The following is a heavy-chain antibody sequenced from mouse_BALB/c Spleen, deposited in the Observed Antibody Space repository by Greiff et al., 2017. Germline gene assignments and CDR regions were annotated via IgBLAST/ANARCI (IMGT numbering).Heavy chain of an antibody. V-gene: IGHV1-55*01. CDR3: ARRPLLRLPFDY. Sequence: QVQLQQPGAELVKPGTSVKLSCKASGYNFTSYWINWVKLRPGQGLEWIGDIYPGSGSTNYNEKFKSKATLTVDTSSSTAYMQLSSLASEDSALYYCARRPLLRLPFDYWGQGTTLTVSS. D-gene: IGHD1-2*01. J-gene: IGHJ2*01. CDR1: GYNFTSYW. CDR2: IYPGSGST.